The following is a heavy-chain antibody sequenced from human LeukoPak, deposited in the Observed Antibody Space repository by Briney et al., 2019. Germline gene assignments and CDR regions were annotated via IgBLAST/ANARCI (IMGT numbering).Heavy chain of an antibody. V-gene: IGHV4-4*02. CDR1: GDSINSLDL. D-gene: IGHD2-2*01. J-gene: IGHJ3*02. CDR3: VASSTKAFDI. CDR2: MYLSGTT. Sequence: SETLSLTCTVSGDSINSLDLWSWVRQPPGKGLEWIGEMYLSGTTHSNPSVKSRVTISVDRSKNQFSLRLSSVTAADTAVYYCVASSTKAFDIWGQGTMVTVSP.